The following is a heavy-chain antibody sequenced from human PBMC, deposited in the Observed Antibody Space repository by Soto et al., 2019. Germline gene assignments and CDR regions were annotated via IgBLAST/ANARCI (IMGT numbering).Heavy chain of an antibody. CDR3: ARDLPPMDV. CDR2: ISAYNGNT. V-gene: IGHV1-18*01. Sequence: QVQLVQSGAEVKKPGASVKVSCKASGYTFSSYFISWVRQAPGQGLEWMGWISAYNGNTNYARKLQGTVTMTTDTTTSTAYVEPRYLRTDDRAVYYCARDLPPMDVWAQGTGVTAPS. J-gene: IGHJ6*02. CDR1: GYTFSSYF.